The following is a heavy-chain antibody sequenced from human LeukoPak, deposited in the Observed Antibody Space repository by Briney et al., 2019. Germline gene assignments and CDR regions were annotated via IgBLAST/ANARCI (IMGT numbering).Heavy chain of an antibody. CDR3: ARGKRGYYYYYMDV. V-gene: IGHV4-34*01. D-gene: IGHD1-1*01. J-gene: IGHJ6*03. Sequence: PSETLSLTCAVYGGSFSGYYWSWICQPPGKGLEWIGEINHSGSTNYNPSLKSRVTISVDTSKNQFSLKLSSVTAADTAVYYCARGKRGYYYYYMDVWGKGTTVTVSS. CDR1: GGSFSGYY. CDR2: INHSGST.